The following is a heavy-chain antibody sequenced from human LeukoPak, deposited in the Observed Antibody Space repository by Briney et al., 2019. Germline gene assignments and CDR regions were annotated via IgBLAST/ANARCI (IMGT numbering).Heavy chain of an antibody. CDR3: ARGGMGEYSFEPIKY. CDR1: GGTFSSYA. J-gene: IGHJ4*02. CDR2: IIPILGIA. V-gene: IGHV1-69*04. Sequence: GASVKVSCKASGGTFSSYAISWVRQAPGQGLEWMGRIIPILGIANYAQKFQGRVTITADKSTSTAYMELSSLRSEDTAVYYCARGGMGEYSFEPIKYWGQGTLVTVSS. D-gene: IGHD5-18*01.